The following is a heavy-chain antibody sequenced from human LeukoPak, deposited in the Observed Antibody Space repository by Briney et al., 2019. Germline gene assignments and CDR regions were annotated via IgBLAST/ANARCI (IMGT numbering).Heavy chain of an antibody. CDR1: GGSISSYY. Sequence: SETLSLTCTVSGGSISSYYWSWIRQPPGKGLEWIGYIYYSGSTNYNPSLKSRVTISVDTPKNQFSLKLSSVTAADTAVYYCAREEGGYSYGYNWFDPWGQGTLVTVSS. J-gene: IGHJ5*02. CDR2: IYYSGST. CDR3: AREEGGYSYGYNWFDP. V-gene: IGHV4-59*01. D-gene: IGHD5-18*01.